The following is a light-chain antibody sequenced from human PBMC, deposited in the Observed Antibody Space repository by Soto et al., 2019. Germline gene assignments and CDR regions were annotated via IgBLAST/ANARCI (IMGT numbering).Light chain of an antibody. CDR1: QGIGNA. J-gene: IGKJ1*01. CDR3: QRYNSYSEA. V-gene: IGKV1-5*03. CDR2: KAS. Sequence: IQMTQSPSSLSASVGDRVTISCRASQGIGNALGWYQQKPGKPPKVLIYKASTLKSGVPSRFSGTGSRAEFTVAIRNVKHGDFATYCCQRYNSYSEAFGQGTKV.